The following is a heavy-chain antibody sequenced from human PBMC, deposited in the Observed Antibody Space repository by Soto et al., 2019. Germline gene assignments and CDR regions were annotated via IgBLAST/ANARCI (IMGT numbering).Heavy chain of an antibody. V-gene: IGHV3-23*01. D-gene: IGHD3-3*01. CDR2: ISGSGGST. CDR1: GFTFSSYA. J-gene: IGHJ6*03. CDR3: AKSPEDYDLDYYYYMDV. Sequence: GGSLRLSCAASGFTFSSYAMSWVRQAPGKGLEWVSAISGSGGSTYYADSVKGRFTISRDNSKNTLYLQMNSLRAEDTAVYYCAKSPEDYDLDYYYYMDVWGKGTTVTVSS.